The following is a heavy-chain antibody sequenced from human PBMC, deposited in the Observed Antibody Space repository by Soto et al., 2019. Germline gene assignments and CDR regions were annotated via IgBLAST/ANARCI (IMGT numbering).Heavy chain of an antibody. Sequence: GGSLRLSCAASGFPFSSYSMNWVRQAPGKGLEWVSSISSSSSYIYYADSVKGRFTISRDNAKNSLYLQMNSLRAEDTAVYYCARGYNYNWNYFDYWGQGTLVTVSS. CDR1: GFPFSSYS. J-gene: IGHJ4*02. V-gene: IGHV3-21*01. D-gene: IGHD1-20*01. CDR2: ISSSSSYI. CDR3: ARGYNYNWNYFDY.